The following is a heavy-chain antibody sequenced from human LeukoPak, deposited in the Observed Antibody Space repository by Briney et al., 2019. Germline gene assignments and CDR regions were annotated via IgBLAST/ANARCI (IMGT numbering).Heavy chain of an antibody. CDR3: ARAKSVEMATIRAFDI. D-gene: IGHD5-24*01. CDR2: INHSGST. J-gene: IGHJ3*02. Sequence: PSETLSLTCAVYGGSFSGYYWSWIRQPPGKGLEWIGEINHSGSTNYYPSLKSRVTISVETSKNQFSLKLSSVTAADTAVYYCARAKSVEMATIRAFDIWGQGTMVTVSS. V-gene: IGHV4-34*01. CDR1: GGSFSGYY.